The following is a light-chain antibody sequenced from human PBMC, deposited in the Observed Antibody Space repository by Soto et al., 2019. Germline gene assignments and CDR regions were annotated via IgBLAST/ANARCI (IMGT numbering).Light chain of an antibody. Sequence: QCVLTQPPSVSGAPGQRVTISCTGSSSNIGAGYDVHWYQQLPGTAPKLLIYGNINRPSGVPDRFSGSQSGTSASLAITGLQAEDEADYYCQSYDSSLSGRVVFGGGTKLTVL. J-gene: IGLJ2*01. V-gene: IGLV1-40*01. CDR3: QSYDSSLSGRVV. CDR1: SSNIGAGYD. CDR2: GNI.